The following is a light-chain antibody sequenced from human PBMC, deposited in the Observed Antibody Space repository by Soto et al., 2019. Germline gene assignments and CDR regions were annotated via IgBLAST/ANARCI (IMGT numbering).Light chain of an antibody. CDR3: CSYACSFTPXV. CDR1: SSDVGGYNF. CDR2: DVS. V-gene: IGLV2-11*01. Sequence: QSALTQPRSVSGSPGQSVTISCTGTSSDVGGYNFVSWYQHHPGKVPKLMIYDVSKRPSGVPDRFSGSKSGNTASLTISWLQAEVVSDYSCCSYACSFTPXVFRTGTMLTVL. J-gene: IGLJ1*01.